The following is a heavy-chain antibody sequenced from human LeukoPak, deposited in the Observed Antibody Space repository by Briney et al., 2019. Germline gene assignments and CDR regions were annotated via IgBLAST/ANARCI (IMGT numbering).Heavy chain of an antibody. Sequence: ASVKVSCKASGYTFTSYGISWVRQAPGRGLEWMGWISAYNGNTNYAQKLQGRVTMTTDTSTSTAYMELRSLRSDDTAVYYCARSYYGDTEFDYWGQGTLVTVSS. CDR2: ISAYNGNT. D-gene: IGHD4-17*01. J-gene: IGHJ4*02. CDR1: GYTFTSYG. CDR3: ARSYYGDTEFDY. V-gene: IGHV1-18*01.